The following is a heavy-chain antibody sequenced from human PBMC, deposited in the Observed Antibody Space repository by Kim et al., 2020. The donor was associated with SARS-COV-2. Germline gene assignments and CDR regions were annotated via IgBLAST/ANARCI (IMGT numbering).Heavy chain of an antibody. CDR3: AKDLSAILWFGELVDY. V-gene: IGHV3-30*18. D-gene: IGHD3-10*01. J-gene: IGHJ4*01. CDR1: GFTFSSYG. Sequence: GGSLRLPCAASGFTFSSYGMHWVRQAPGKGLEWVAVISYDGSNKYYADSVKGRFTISRDNSKNTLYLQMNSLRAEDTAVYYCAKDLSAILWFGELVDYWG. CDR2: ISYDGSNK.